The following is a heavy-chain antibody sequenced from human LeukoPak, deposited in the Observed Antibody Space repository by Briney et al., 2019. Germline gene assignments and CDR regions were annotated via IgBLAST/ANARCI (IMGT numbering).Heavy chain of an antibody. Sequence: SETLSLTCTVSGGSISSYYWSWIRQPPGKGLEWIGYIYYSGSTNHNPSLKSRVTISVDTSKNQFSLKLSSVTAADTAVYYCAREIGYSPWGQGTLVTVSS. CDR1: GGSISSYY. CDR2: IYYSGST. CDR3: AREIGYSP. J-gene: IGHJ5*02. V-gene: IGHV4-59*01. D-gene: IGHD4-11*01.